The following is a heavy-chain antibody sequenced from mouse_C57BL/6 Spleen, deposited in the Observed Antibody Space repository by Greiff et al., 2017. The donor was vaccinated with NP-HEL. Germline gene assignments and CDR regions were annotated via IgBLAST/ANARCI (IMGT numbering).Heavy chain of an antibody. D-gene: IGHD2-1*01. Sequence: VQLQQSGAELVKPGASVKISCKASGYAFSSYWMNWVKQRPGKGLEWIGQIYPGDGDTNYNGKFKGKATLTADKSSSTAYMQLSSLTSEDAAVYCCERPSSTLYYFDYWGQGTTLTVSS. J-gene: IGHJ2*01. CDR3: ERPSSTLYYFDY. V-gene: IGHV1-80*01. CDR2: IYPGDGDT. CDR1: GYAFSSYW.